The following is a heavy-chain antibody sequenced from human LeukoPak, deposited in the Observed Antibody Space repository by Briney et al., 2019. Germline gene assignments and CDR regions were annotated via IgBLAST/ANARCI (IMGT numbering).Heavy chain of an antibody. J-gene: IGHJ3*02. CDR1: GGTFSSYA. V-gene: IGHV1-69*05. CDR3: ARFRVVVTANDAFDI. CDR2: IIPIFGTA. D-gene: IGHD2-21*02. Sequence: SVKVSCKASGGTFSSYAISWVRQAPGQGLEWMGRIIPIFGTANYAQKFQGRVTITTDESTSTACMELSSLRSEDTAVYYCARFRVVVTANDAFDIWGQGTMVTVSS.